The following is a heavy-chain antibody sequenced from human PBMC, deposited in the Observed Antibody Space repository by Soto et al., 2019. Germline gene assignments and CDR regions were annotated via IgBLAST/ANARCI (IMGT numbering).Heavy chain of an antibody. J-gene: IGHJ5*02. CDR3: ARRERAAGTDWWFDP. CDR1: GGSISSSSFH. CDR2: IYYSGST. D-gene: IGHD6-13*01. Sequence: QLQLQESGPGLVKPSETLSLTCTVSGGSISSSSFHWGWIRQPPGKGLEWIGSIYYSGSTYYSPSLKIRVNISVDKSTNQFSLTLRYVTDEETDVYYCARRERAAGTDWWFDPWGQGTLVTVSS. V-gene: IGHV4-39*01.